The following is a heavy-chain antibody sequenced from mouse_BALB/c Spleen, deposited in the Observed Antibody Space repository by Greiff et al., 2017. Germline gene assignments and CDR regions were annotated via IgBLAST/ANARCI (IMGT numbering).Heavy chain of an antibody. V-gene: IGHV1-18*01. D-gene: IGHD6-1*01. CDR1: GYTFTDYN. J-gene: IGHJ1*01. Sequence: EVKLMESGPELVKPGASVKIPCKASGYTFTDYNMDWVKQSHGKSLEWIGDINPNNGGTIYNQKFKGKATLTVDKSSSTAYMELRSLTSEDTAVYYCAKGSFYWYFDVWGAGTTVTVSS. CDR2: INPNNGGT. CDR3: AKGSFYWYFDV.